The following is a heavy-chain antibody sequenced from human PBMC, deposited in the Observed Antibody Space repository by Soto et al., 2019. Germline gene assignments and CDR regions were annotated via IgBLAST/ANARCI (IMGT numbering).Heavy chain of an antibody. J-gene: IGHJ6*02. CDR3: ARVLAGTPGGVGQWLGQYGMDV. CDR2: INPNSGGT. V-gene: IGHV1-2*04. D-gene: IGHD6-19*01. CDR1: GYTFTGYY. Sequence: ASVKVSCKASGYTFTGYYMHWVRQAPGQGLEWMGWINPNSGGTNYAQKFQGWVTMTRDTSISTAYMELSRLRSDDTAVYYCARVLAGTPGGVGQWLGQYGMDVWGQGTTVTVSS.